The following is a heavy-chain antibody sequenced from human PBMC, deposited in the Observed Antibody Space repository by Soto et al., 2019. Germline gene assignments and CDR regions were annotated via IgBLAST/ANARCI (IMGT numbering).Heavy chain of an antibody. D-gene: IGHD3-16*01. V-gene: IGHV1-3*01. CDR3: AGEGVRLLAF. J-gene: IGHJ6*02. CDR1: GYTFTSYA. Sequence: ASVKVSCKASGYTFTSYAMHWVRQAPGQRLEWMGWINAGNGNTKYSQKFQGRVTITRDTSASTAYMELSSLRSEDTAVYYCAGEGVRLLAFCGQGTTVPVSS. CDR2: INAGNGNT.